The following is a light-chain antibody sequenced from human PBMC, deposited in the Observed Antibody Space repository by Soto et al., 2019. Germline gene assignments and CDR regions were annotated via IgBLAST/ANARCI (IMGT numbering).Light chain of an antibody. CDR3: SSYTTSSTVV. CDR1: SSDVGGYNY. CDR2: DVS. J-gene: IGLJ2*01. Sequence: QSALTQPASVSGSPGQSITISCTGTSSDVGGYNYVSWYQQHPGKAPKLMIYDVSNRPSGVSSRFSGSKSGNTASLTISGRQAEDEADYHCSSYTTSSTVVFGGGTKLTVL. V-gene: IGLV2-14*03.